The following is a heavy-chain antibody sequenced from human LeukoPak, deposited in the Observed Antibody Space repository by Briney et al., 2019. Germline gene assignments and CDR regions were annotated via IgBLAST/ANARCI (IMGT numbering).Heavy chain of an antibody. D-gene: IGHD1-26*01. J-gene: IGHJ4*02. CDR3: ARGGIVGASIDY. Sequence: SETLSLTCTVSGGSISSYYWGWIRQPPGKGLEWIGYIYYSGSTNYNPSLKSRVTISVDTSKNQFSLKLSSVTAADTAVYYCARGGIVGASIDYWGQGTLVTVSS. CDR2: IYYSGST. CDR1: GGSISSYY. V-gene: IGHV4-59*01.